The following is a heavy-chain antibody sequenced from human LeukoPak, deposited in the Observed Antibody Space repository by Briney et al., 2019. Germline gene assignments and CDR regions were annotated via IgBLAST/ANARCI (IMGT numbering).Heavy chain of an antibody. Sequence: GGSLRLSCAASGFTFSSYGIHWVRQAPGKGLEWVAVISFDGTIKYCTDSVKGRFTSSRDNSKNTLYLQMNSLRVEDTAVYYCAKVRPDAIAAATYNWFDHWGQGTLVTVSS. CDR1: GFTFSSYG. V-gene: IGHV3-30*18. CDR3: AKVRPDAIAAATYNWFDH. D-gene: IGHD6-13*01. J-gene: IGHJ5*02. CDR2: ISFDGTIK.